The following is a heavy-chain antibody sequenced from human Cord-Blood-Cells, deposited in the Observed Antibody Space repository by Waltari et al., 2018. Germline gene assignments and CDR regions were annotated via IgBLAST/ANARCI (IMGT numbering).Heavy chain of an antibody. CDR3: ARGEAAGN. CDR1: GGSFSGYY. J-gene: IGHJ4*02. Sequence: QVQLQQWGAGLLKPSETLSLTCAVYGGSFSGYYWSWIRQPPGKGLAWMGEINHSGSTNYNPSLKGRVTISVDTSKNQCSLKLSSVTAADTAVYYCARGEAAGNWGQGTLVTVSS. CDR2: INHSGST. D-gene: IGHD6-19*01. V-gene: IGHV4-34*01.